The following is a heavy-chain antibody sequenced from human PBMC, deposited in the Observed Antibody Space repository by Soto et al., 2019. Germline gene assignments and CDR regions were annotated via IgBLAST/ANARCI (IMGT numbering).Heavy chain of an antibody. J-gene: IGHJ4*02. V-gene: IGHV3-23*01. CDR2: ISNSGST. D-gene: IGHD2-2*01. CDR3: AKDREGYCSSTSSLYYVDS. Sequence: HPGGSLRLSCAASGFTFSNYAMSWVRQAPGKGLEWVSTISNSGSTYYADAVKGRFTISRDVSKNTLYLQMSSLRADDTALYYCAKDREGYCSSTSSLYYVDSWGQGTQVTVSS. CDR1: GFTFSNYA.